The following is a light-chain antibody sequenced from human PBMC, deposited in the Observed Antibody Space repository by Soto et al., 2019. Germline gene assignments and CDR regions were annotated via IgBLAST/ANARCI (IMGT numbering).Light chain of an antibody. J-gene: IGKJ4*01. V-gene: IGKV1-27*01. CDR2: AAS. CDR1: QGIGSY. CDR3: QKYNSAPLT. Sequence: DIQMTQSPSSLSESLGDRVTITCRASQGIGSYLAWFQQRPGKVPKLLIYAASTLHSGVPSRFSGSGSGTDFTLTISSLQPEDVATYYCQKYNSAPLTFGGGTRVEIK.